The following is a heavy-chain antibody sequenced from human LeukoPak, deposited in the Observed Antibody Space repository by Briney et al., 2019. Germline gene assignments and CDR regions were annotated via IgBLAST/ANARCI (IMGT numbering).Heavy chain of an antibody. CDR3: ATLWFGEPYFDY. V-gene: IGHV3-30-3*01. CDR1: GFTFSSYA. J-gene: IGHJ4*02. Sequence: PGGSLRLSCAASGFTFSSYAMHWVRQAPGKVLEWVAVISYDGNNKFYADSVKGRFTISRDNSKNTLYLQMNSLRAEDTAVYYCATLWFGEPYFDYWGQGTLVTVSS. D-gene: IGHD3-10*01. CDR2: ISYDGNNK.